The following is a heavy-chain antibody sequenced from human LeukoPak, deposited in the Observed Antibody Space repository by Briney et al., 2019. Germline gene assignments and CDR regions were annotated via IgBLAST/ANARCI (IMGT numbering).Heavy chain of an antibody. J-gene: IGHJ4*02. D-gene: IGHD1-26*01. Sequence: PGGSLRLSCAASGFTFSSYAMSWVRQAPGKGLEWVSTISGSGGSTYYADSVKGRFTISRDNSKNTLYLQMNSLRAEDTAVYYCAKFGVGATYLDYWGQGTLVTVSS. CDR3: AKFGVGATYLDY. V-gene: IGHV3-23*01. CDR1: GFTFSSYA. CDR2: ISGSGGST.